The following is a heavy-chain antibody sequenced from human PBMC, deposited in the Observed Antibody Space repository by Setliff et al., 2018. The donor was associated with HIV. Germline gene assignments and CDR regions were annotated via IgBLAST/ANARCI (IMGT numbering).Heavy chain of an antibody. J-gene: IGHJ4*02. CDR2: ISDDGSRK. CDR1: GINFSSYG. V-gene: IGHV3-30*03. CDR3: ARWRWQQPELDC. Sequence: QAGGSLRLSCAASGINFSSYGMQWVRQGPGKGLEWVAGISDDGSRKYYADSVKGRFTISRDTTKDSLYLQMDSLRTDDTAVYYCARWRWQQPELDCWGQGTLVTVSS. D-gene: IGHD1-1*01.